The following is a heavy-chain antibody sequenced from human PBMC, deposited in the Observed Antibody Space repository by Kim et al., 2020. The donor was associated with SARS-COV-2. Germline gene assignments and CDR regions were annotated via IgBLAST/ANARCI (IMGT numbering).Heavy chain of an antibody. CDR2: IYPGDSDT. CDR3: AGQSGTYSTRHFDY. V-gene: IGHV5-51*01. Sequence: GESLKISCKGSGYSFTTYWIGWVRQMPGKGLEWMGIIYPGDSDTKYNPSFQGQVTLSVDKSINTAYLQWSSLKASDTAIYYCAGQSGTYSTRHFDYWGQGTLVTVSS. D-gene: IGHD1-26*01. J-gene: IGHJ4*02. CDR1: GYSFTTYW.